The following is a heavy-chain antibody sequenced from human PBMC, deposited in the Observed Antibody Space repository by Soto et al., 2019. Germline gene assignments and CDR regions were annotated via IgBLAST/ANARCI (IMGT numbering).Heavy chain of an antibody. Sequence: PGESLKISCKGSGYSFTSYWITWVRQMPGKGLEWMGRIDPSDSYTNYSPSFQGHVTISADKSISTACLQWSSLKASDTAMYYCARLLVSGSYWFPWGQGTLVTVSS. CDR1: GYSFTSYW. CDR3: ARLLVSGSYWFP. V-gene: IGHV5-10-1*01. J-gene: IGHJ5*02. D-gene: IGHD3-10*01. CDR2: IDPSDSYT.